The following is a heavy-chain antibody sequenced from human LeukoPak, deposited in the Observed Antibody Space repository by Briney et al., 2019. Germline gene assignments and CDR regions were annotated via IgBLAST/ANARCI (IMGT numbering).Heavy chain of an antibody. D-gene: IGHD6-13*01. CDR2: ISSSGSTI. Sequence: GGSLRLSCAASGFTFSSYWMSWVRQAPGKGLEWVSYISSSGSTIYYADSVKGRFTISRDNAKNSLYLQMNSLRAEDTAVYYCARDALRPAGIAAAGTWDYWGQGTLVTVSS. J-gene: IGHJ4*02. V-gene: IGHV3-48*04. CDR3: ARDALRPAGIAAAGTWDY. CDR1: GFTFSSYW.